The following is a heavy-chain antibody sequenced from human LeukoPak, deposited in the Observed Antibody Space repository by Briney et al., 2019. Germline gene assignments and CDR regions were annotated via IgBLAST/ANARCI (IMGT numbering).Heavy chain of an antibody. Sequence: GRSLRLSCATSGFTFSSYAMHWVRQAPGKGLEWVAVISYDGSNKYYADSVKGRFTISRDNSKNTLYLQMNSLRAEDTAVYYCARDIIAAAGTAWDHWGQGTLVTVSS. CDR1: GFTFSSYA. D-gene: IGHD6-13*01. CDR3: ARDIIAAAGTAWDH. J-gene: IGHJ4*02. V-gene: IGHV3-30*04. CDR2: ISYDGSNK.